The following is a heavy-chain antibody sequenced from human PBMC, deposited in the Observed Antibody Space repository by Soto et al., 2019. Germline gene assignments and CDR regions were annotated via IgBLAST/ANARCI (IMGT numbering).Heavy chain of an antibody. V-gene: IGHV4-59*01. Sequence: SETLSLTCTVSGGSISSYYWSWIRQPPGKGLEWIGYIYYSGSTNYNPSLKSRVTISVDTSKNQFSLKLSSVTAAETAVYYCASGEWLRFDYWGQGTLVTVSS. CDR3: ASGEWLRFDY. J-gene: IGHJ4*02. CDR2: IYYSGST. D-gene: IGHD5-12*01. CDR1: GGSISSYY.